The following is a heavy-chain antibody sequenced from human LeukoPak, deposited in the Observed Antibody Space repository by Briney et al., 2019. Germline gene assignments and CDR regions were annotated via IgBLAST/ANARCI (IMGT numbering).Heavy chain of an antibody. CDR1: GGSISSYY. CDR2: IYYSGST. CDR3: ARDTIAAAGTGLDY. D-gene: IGHD6-13*01. J-gene: IGHJ4*02. V-gene: IGHV4-59*12. Sequence: SETLSLTCTVSGGSISSYYWSWIRQPPGKGLEWIGYIYYSGSTNYNPSLKSRVTISVDTSKNQFSLKLSSVTAADTAVYYCARDTIAAAGTGLDYWGQGTPVTVSS.